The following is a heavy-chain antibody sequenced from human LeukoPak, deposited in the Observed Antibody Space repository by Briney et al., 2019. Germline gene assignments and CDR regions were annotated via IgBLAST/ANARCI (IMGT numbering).Heavy chain of an antibody. CDR1: GGSISSSSYY. CDR3: ARVSPDGHYYGSGSYYKDYYYYGMDV. V-gene: IGHV4-39*07. CDR2: IYYSGST. J-gene: IGHJ6*02. D-gene: IGHD3-10*01. Sequence: SETLSLTCTVSGGSISSSSYYWGWIRQPPGKGLEWIGSIYYSGSTYYNPSLKSRVTISVDTSKNQFSLKLSSVTAADTAVYYCARVSPDGHYYGSGSYYKDYYYYGMDVWGQGTTVTVSS.